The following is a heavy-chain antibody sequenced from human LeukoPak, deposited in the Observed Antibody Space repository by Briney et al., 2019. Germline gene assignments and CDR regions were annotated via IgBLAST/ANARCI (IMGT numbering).Heavy chain of an antibody. CDR2: ISSSGSTI. Sequence: GGSLRLSCAASGFTFSNYVMSWVRQAPGKGLEWVSYISSSGSTIYYADSVKGRFTISRDNAKNSLYLQMNSLRAEDTAVYYCARDFLTTAFDYWGQGTLVTVSS. J-gene: IGHJ4*02. CDR1: GFTFSNYV. D-gene: IGHD4-11*01. CDR3: ARDFLTTAFDY. V-gene: IGHV3-11*01.